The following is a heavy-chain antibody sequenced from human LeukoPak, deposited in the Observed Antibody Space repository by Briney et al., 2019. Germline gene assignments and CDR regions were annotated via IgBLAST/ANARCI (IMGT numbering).Heavy chain of an antibody. CDR3: AREACTGGSCYSGYFDY. V-gene: IGHV3-48*03. CDR2: ISSSGSTI. Sequence: GGSLRLSCEASGFTFSSYEMNWVRQAPGKGLEWVSYISSSGSTIYYADSVKGRFTISRDNAKNSLYLQMNSLRAEDTAVYYCAREACTGGSCYSGYFDYWGQGTLVTVSS. J-gene: IGHJ4*02. D-gene: IGHD2-15*01. CDR1: GFTFSSYE.